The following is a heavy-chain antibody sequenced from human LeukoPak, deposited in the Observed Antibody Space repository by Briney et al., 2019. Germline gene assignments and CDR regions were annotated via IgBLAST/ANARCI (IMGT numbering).Heavy chain of an antibody. D-gene: IGHD5-18*01. V-gene: IGHV3-23*01. CDR3: ANNRGDTAMVLYFDY. J-gene: IGHJ4*02. CDR1: GFTFSSYA. CDR2: ISGSGGST. Sequence: PGGSLRLSCAASGFTFSSYAMSWVRQAPGKGLEWVSAISGSGGSTYYADSVKGRFTISRDNSKNTLYLQMNSLRAEDTAVYYCANNRGDTAMVLYFDYWGQGTLVTASS.